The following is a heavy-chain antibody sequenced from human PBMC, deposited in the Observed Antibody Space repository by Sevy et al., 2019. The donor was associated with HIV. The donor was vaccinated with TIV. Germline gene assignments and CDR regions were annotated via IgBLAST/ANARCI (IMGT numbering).Heavy chain of an antibody. CDR2: ISSSGSTI. V-gene: IGHV3-48*03. J-gene: IGHJ5*02. Sequence: GGSLRLSCVASGFTFSSYEMNWVRQAPGKGLEWVSYISSSGSTIYYADSVKGRFTISRDNAKNSLYLQMNSLRAEDTAVYYCARGLSSTTPGDWFDPWGQGTLVTVSS. CDR1: GFTFSSYE. D-gene: IGHD2-2*01. CDR3: ARGLSSTTPGDWFDP.